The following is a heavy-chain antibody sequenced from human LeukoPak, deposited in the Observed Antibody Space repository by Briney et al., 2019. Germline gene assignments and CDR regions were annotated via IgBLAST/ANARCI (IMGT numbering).Heavy chain of an antibody. J-gene: IGHJ4*02. CDR1: GFMFSSYA. CDR2: ISGSGGST. V-gene: IGHV3-23*01. D-gene: IGHD3-22*01. Sequence: GGSLRLSCAASGFMFSSYAMSWVRQAPGKRLEWVSGISGSGGSTDYADSVKGRFTISRDNPKNTLYVQMNSLRVEDTAVYHCAKDRYYYDSNGYFYYFDYWGQGTLVTVSS. CDR3: AKDRYYYDSNGYFYYFDY.